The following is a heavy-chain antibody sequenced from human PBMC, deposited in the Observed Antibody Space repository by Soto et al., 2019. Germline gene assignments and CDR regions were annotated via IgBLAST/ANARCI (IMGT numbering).Heavy chain of an antibody. CDR2: IYYSGST. Sequence: SETLSLTCTVSGGSVSSGAYYWTWIRQRPGKGLEWIGYIYYSGSTYYSPSLKSRLSISLDTSKNQFSLRLSSVTAADTAMYYCARARLRAVYAFDIWGQGTTVTVSS. CDR1: GGSVSSGAYY. CDR3: ARARLRAVYAFDI. J-gene: IGHJ3*02. D-gene: IGHD5-12*01. V-gene: IGHV4-31*03.